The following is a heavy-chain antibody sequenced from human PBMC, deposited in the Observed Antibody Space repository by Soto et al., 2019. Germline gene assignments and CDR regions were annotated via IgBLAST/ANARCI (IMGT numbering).Heavy chain of an antibody. CDR3: ASGGYSYGDPTPNFEY. Sequence: SETLPRTCTASGGAISSHYWGWIQQTPGQGPGGIGKTYYRGSTNYNPSLKSRVTISVDTSRNQFPLKLSSQTAPDPSVDAAASGGYSYGDPTPNFEYWGQGTLVTVAS. D-gene: IGHD5-18*01. J-gene: IGHJ4*02. CDR2: TYYRGST. V-gene: IGHV4-59*11. CDR1: GGAISSHY.